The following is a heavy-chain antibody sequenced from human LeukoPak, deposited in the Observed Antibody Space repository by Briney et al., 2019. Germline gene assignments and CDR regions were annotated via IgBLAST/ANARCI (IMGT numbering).Heavy chain of an antibody. Sequence: GGSLRLSCTASGFTFGTFWMTWVRPAPGKRLEWVANIKEGGSEKYYVDSVKGRFTISRDNARKSLSLQMNSLRAEDTAVYYCARDVDTNYWGQGTLVTVSS. V-gene: IGHV3-7*03. CDR3: ARDVDTNY. D-gene: IGHD5-18*01. CDR1: GFTFGTFW. J-gene: IGHJ4*02. CDR2: IKEGGSEK.